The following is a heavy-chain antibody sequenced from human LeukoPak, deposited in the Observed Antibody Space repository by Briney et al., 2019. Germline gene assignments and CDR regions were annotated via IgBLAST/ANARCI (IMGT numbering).Heavy chain of an antibody. CDR2: IYYSGNT. Sequence: SETLSLTCTVSGGSLSGYYWSWLRQPPGKGLEWIGYIYYSGNTDYNPSLKSRGTISVDTSKNQFSLKLSSVTAADTAVYYCARLKGGNDLSANWFDSWGQGTLVTVSS. V-gene: IGHV4-59*08. J-gene: IGHJ5*01. CDR3: ARLKGGNDLSANWFDS. CDR1: GGSLSGYY. D-gene: IGHD1-1*01.